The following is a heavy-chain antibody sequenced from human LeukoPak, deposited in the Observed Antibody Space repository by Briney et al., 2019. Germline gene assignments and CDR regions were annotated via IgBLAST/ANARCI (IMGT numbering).Heavy chain of an antibody. V-gene: IGHV4-31*03. CDR1: GGSISSGGYY. CDR2: IYYSGST. D-gene: IGHD6-19*01. CDR3: ARAIAVDRYFDL. J-gene: IGHJ2*01. Sequence: SSQTLSLTCTVSGGSISSGGYYWSWIRQHPEKGLEWIGYIYYSGSTYYNPSLKSRGTISVDTSKIQFSLKLSSVTAADTAVYYCARAIAVDRYFDLWGRGTLVTVSS.